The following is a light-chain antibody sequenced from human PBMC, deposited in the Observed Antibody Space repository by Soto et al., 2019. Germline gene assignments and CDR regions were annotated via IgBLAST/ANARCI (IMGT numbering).Light chain of an antibody. V-gene: IGLV1-51*01. J-gene: IGLJ2*01. Sequence: QSVLTQPPSVSAAPGQKVTISCSGSNSNIGNNNVSWYQHLPGTAPKLLIYDNNKRPSGIPDRFSGSKSGTSATLGITGLQTGDEADYYCGTWDSTLTTVVFGGGTQLTVL. CDR3: GTWDSTLTTVV. CDR1: NSNIGNNN. CDR2: DNN.